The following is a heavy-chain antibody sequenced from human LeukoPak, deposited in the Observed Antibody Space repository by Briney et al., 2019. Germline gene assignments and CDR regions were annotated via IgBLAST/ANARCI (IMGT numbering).Heavy chain of an antibody. CDR2: ISGSGGST. V-gene: IGHV3-23*01. Sequence: GGSLRLSCAASGFTFTSYAMSWVRQAPGKGLEWVSGISGSGGSTYYADSVKGRFTISRDNSKNTLYLQMNSLRAEDTAVYYCAKVRLLPTVTTPLYNWFDPWGQGTLVTVSS. CDR1: GFTFTSYA. J-gene: IGHJ5*02. D-gene: IGHD4-17*01. CDR3: AKVRLLPTVTTPLYNWFDP.